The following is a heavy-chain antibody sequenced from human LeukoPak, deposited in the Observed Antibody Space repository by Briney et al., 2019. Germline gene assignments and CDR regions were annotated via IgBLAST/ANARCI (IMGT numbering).Heavy chain of an antibody. CDR3: ARGRYCSSTSCYRHYYYCYGMDV. D-gene: IGHD2-2*01. CDR2: INHSGST. Sequence: SETLSLTCAVCGGSFSGYYWSWIRQPPGKGLEWIGEINHSGSTNYNPSLKSRVTISVDTSKNQFSLKLSSVTAADTAVYYCARGRYCSSTSCYRHYYYCYGMDVWGQGTTVTVSS. V-gene: IGHV4-34*01. CDR1: GGSFSGYY. J-gene: IGHJ6*02.